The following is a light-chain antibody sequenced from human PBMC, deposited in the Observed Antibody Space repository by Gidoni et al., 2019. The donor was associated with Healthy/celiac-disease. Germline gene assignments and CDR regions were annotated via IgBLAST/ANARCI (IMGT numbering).Light chain of an antibody. CDR3: QQYYSTPHT. J-gene: IGKJ2*01. CDR2: WAS. V-gene: IGKV4-1*01. Sequence: DIVMTQAPDSLAVSLGERATTNCKSSQSVLYSSNNKNYVSWYQQKPGQPPKLLIYWASTRESGVPDRFSGSGSGTDFTLTISSLQAEDVAVYYCQQYYSTPHTFGQGTKLEIK. CDR1: QSVLYSSNNKNY.